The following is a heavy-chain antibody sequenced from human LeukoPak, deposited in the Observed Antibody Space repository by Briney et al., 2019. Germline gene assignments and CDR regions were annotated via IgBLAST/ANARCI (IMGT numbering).Heavy chain of an antibody. CDR2: IYYSGST. D-gene: IGHD3-9*01. Sequence: SETLPLTCTVSGGSVSSSYYYWGWIRQPPGKGLEWTATIYYSGSTFCNPSLKSRVTISVDTSKNQFYLKLSSVTAADTAIYYCARWVVFYDILTGYTPFDYWGQGILVTVSS. V-gene: IGHV4-39*01. CDR1: GGSVSSSYYY. J-gene: IGHJ4*02. CDR3: ARWVVFYDILTGYTPFDY.